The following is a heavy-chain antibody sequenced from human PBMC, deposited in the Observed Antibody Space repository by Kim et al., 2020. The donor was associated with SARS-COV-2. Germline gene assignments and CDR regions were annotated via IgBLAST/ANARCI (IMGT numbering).Heavy chain of an antibody. D-gene: IGHD7-27*01. V-gene: IGHV4-30-4*01. CDR2: IYSGATP. CDR3: VRGVDSYKLGNS. CDR1: GASLTDDYYY. Sequence: SETLSLTCTVSGASLTDDYYYWNWIRHSPGKGLEWIGSIYSGATPYYNPSLKSRISLSVDTSKGQFSLKLSSVTAADTAIYYCVRGVDSYKLGNSWGPGILVSVSS. J-gene: IGHJ5*01.